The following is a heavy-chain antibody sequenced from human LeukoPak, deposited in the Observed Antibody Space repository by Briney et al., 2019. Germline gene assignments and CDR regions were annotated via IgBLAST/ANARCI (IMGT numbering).Heavy chain of an antibody. CDR3: ARHDGWYVDY. V-gene: IGHV4-61*01. J-gene: IGHJ4*02. Sequence: PSETLSLTCTVSGGSISSGSYYWSWIRQPPGKGLEWIGYIYYSGSTNYNPSLKSRVTISVDTSKNQFSLKLSSVTAADTAVYYCARHDGWYVDYWGQGTLVTVSS. CDR2: IYYSGST. CDR1: GGSISSGSYY. D-gene: IGHD6-19*01.